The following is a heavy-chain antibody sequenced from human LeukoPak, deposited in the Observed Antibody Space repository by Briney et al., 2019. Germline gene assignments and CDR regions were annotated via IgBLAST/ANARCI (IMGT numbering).Heavy chain of an antibody. CDR1: GYTLTELS. CDR2: FDPEDGET. V-gene: IGHV1-24*01. CDR3: AREPNSSGYPDAFDI. J-gene: IGHJ3*02. Sequence: ASVKVSCKASGYTLTELSMHWVRQAPGKGLEWMGGFDPEDGETIYAQKFQGRVTITADESTSTAYMELSSLRSEDTAVYYCAREPNSSGYPDAFDIWGQGTMVTVSS. D-gene: IGHD3-22*01.